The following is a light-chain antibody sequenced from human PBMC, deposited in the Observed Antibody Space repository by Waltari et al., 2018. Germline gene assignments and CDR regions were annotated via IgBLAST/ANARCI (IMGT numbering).Light chain of an antibody. Sequence: SYVLTQPPSVSVAPGKTARISCAGQNIRDKTVYWYQQKPGQAPVGVIYARTVRPSGIPDRFSGSDPATLAMARVGAGDEADYYCQVWDDTRDQPVFGGGTRLTVL. J-gene: IGLJ2*01. CDR2: ART. CDR3: QVWDDTRDQPV. CDR1: NIRDKT. V-gene: IGLV3-21*03.